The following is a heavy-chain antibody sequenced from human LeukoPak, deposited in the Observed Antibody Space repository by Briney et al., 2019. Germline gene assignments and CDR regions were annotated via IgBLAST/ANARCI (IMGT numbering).Heavy chain of an antibody. D-gene: IGHD6-13*01. J-gene: IGHJ4*02. CDR2: INSDGSST. CDR1: GFTFSNHG. Sequence: GGSLRLSCAASGFTFSNHGMNWVRQAPGKGLVWVSRINSDGSSTSYADSVKGRFTISRDNAKNTLYLQMNSLRAEDTAVYYCARVSSSSWYIIGYWGQGTLVTVSS. CDR3: ARVSSSSWYIIGY. V-gene: IGHV3-74*01.